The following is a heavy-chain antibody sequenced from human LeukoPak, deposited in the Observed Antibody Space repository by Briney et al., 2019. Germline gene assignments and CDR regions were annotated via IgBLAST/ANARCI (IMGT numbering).Heavy chain of an antibody. V-gene: IGHV3-23*01. CDR3: TQDLYGENTPMDV. J-gene: IGHJ6*02. D-gene: IGHD4/OR15-4a*01. Sequence: GESLRLSCAASGFTFTNCAMNWVRQAPGKGLEWVSTISGSGDNTYYADSVKGRFTISRDNSKNALYLQMNSLRAEDTAVYYCTQDLYGENTPMDVWGQGTTVTVSS. CDR1: GFTFTNCA. CDR2: ISGSGDNT.